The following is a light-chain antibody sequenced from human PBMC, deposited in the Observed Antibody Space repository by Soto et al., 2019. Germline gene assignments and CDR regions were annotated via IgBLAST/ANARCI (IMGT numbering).Light chain of an antibody. J-gene: IGKJ4*01. CDR2: RAS. Sequence: IVMTQSPATLSVSPGVRATLSCRASQSISTKLAWYQQRPGQAPRLLIYRASIRAPGIPVRFSGSGSGTEFTLTITSLQSEDCAVYYCQEYNDWRPITFGGGTKVEIK. CDR1: QSISTK. CDR3: QEYNDWRPIT. V-gene: IGKV3-15*01.